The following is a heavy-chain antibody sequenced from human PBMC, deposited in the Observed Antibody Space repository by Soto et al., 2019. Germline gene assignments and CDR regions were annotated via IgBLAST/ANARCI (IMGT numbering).Heavy chain of an antibody. V-gene: IGHV4-34*01. Sequence: PSETLSLTCAVYGGSFSAYYWSWIRQPPGRGLEWIGEIIHSGSTNYNPSLKSRVTISVDTSKNQVSLKPSTVTAADTAVYYCAGGMVKRRAFDIWGQGTMVTVSS. CDR2: IIHSGST. J-gene: IGHJ3*02. CDR3: AGGMVKRRAFDI. D-gene: IGHD2-21*01. CDR1: GGSFSAYY.